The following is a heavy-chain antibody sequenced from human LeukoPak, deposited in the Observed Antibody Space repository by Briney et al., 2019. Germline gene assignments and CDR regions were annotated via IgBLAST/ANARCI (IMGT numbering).Heavy chain of an antibody. Sequence: GGSLRLSCAASGFTFSSYWMHWDRQAPGRGLVWVSRINSDGSSTSYADSVKGRFTISRDNAKNTLYLQMNSLRAEDTAVYYCASRRVTIFGVVIPFDPWGQGTLVTVSS. D-gene: IGHD3-3*01. CDR2: INSDGSST. CDR3: ASRRVTIFGVVIPFDP. CDR1: GFTFSSYW. V-gene: IGHV3-74*01. J-gene: IGHJ5*02.